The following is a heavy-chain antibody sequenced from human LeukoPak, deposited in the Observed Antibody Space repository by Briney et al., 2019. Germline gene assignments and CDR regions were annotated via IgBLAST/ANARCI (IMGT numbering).Heavy chain of an antibody. V-gene: IGHV5-51*01. CDR1: GYSFTGYW. CDR2: IYPGDSDT. CDR3: ARLFGGGSKTTPFDY. Sequence: GESLKISCKGSGYSFTGYWIGWVRQMPGKGLEWMGIIYPGDSDTRYSPSFQGQVTISADKSISTAYLQWSSLKASDTAMYYCARLFGGGSKTTPFDYWGQGTPVTVSS. D-gene: IGHD2-15*01. J-gene: IGHJ4*02.